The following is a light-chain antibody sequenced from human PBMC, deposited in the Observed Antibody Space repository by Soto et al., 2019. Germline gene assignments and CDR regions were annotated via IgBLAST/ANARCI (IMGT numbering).Light chain of an antibody. V-gene: IGKV1-9*01. CDR1: QGISTS. J-gene: IGKJ5*01. Sequence: GARVPITCRASQGISTSLAWYQVKPGKAPKLLIYAASTLESGVPSRFSATVSGTEFSLTITSLQPEDFATYYCQQLFDSPITFGQGTRLEIK. CDR3: QQLFDSPIT. CDR2: AAS.